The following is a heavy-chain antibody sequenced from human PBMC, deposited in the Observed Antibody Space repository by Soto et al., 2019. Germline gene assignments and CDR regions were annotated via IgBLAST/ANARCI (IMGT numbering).Heavy chain of an antibody. CDR1: GFTLSDYY. D-gene: IGHD2-2*01. V-gene: IGHV3-74*01. Sequence: EVQLVESGGGLVQPGGSLRLSCAASGFTLSDYYMHWARQAPGKGLVWVSRISNDGSNTDYADSVKGRFTISRDNAKNTRHLQMNSLRAEATAVYYCASVPDCSSSGCYSYFDVWGQGTLVTVSS. CDR2: ISNDGSNT. J-gene: IGHJ4*02. CDR3: ASVPDCSSSGCYSYFDV.